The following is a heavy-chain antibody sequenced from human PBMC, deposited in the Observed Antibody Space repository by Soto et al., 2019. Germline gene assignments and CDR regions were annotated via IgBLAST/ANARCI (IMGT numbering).Heavy chain of an antibody. J-gene: IGHJ4*02. D-gene: IGHD6-19*01. CDR3: ARHRGSGWYLYYFDY. CDR1: GGSISSSNYY. Sequence: QLQLQESGPGLVKPSETLSLTCTVSGGSISSSNYYWGWIRQPPGKGLEWIGSMYYSGSTNYNPSLKSRVAISVDTSKNQSALKLSSVTAADTAVYYCARHRGSGWYLYYFDYWGQGTLVTVSS. CDR2: MYYSGST. V-gene: IGHV4-39*01.